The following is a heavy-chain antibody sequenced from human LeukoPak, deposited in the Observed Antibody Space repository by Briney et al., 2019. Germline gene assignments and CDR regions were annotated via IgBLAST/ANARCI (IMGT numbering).Heavy chain of an antibody. V-gene: IGHV3-7*01. CDR2: IKPDGSDK. Sequence: GGSLRLSCAASGFTFSNYWMSWVRQAPGKGLEWVATIKPDGSDKTYVDSVKGRFTISRDNAKNSLYLQMNSLRAEDTAVYYCARAQSFSSSWIDYWGQGTLVTVSS. CDR1: GFTFSNYW. J-gene: IGHJ4*02. CDR3: ARAQSFSSSWIDY. D-gene: IGHD6-13*01.